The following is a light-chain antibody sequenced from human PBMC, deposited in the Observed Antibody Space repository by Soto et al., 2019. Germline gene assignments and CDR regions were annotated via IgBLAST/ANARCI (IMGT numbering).Light chain of an antibody. J-gene: IGKJ4*01. Sequence: DIQMTQSPSTLSASVGDRVTITCRASQSISSWLAWYQQKPGKAPKLLIYDASSLASGVPSRFSGSGSGTEFTLTISSLQPDDFANYYCQQYNTYSTVGGGTKVEIK. CDR2: DAS. V-gene: IGKV1-5*01. CDR1: QSISSW. CDR3: QQYNTYST.